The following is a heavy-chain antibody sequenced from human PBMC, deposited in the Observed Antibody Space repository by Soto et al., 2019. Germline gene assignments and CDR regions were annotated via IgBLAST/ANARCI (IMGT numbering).Heavy chain of an antibody. CDR3: ARDPGYSSSPATWFDP. J-gene: IGHJ5*02. V-gene: IGHV4-59*01. Sequence: IWQTRGKGLEWIGYIYYTGRTNYNPSLKSRLTISVDTSNNQFSLRLDSVTAADTAVYYCARDPGYSSSPATWFDPSGQGTLVSVSS. CDR2: IYYTGRT. D-gene: IGHD5-18*01.